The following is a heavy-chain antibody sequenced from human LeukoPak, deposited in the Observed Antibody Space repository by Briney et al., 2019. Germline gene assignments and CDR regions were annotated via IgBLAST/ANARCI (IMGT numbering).Heavy chain of an antibody. Sequence: SETLSLTCTVSGGSISSYYWSWIRQPPGKGLEWIGYIYYSGSTNYNPSLKSRVTISVDTSKNQFSLKLSSVTAADTAVYYCALSSSDYYYGMDVWGQGTTVTVSS. D-gene: IGHD6-6*01. CDR2: IYYSGST. CDR1: GGSISSYY. J-gene: IGHJ6*02. CDR3: ALSSSDYYYGMDV. V-gene: IGHV4-59*01.